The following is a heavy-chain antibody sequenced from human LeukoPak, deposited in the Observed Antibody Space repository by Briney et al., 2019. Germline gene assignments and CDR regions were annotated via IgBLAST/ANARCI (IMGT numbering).Heavy chain of an antibody. CDR3: AREERGPTH. CDR1: GFSISRYW. CDR2: IKPDGSEK. D-gene: IGHD3-10*01. V-gene: IGHV3-7*01. Sequence: GGSLRLSCAPSGFSISRYWMTWVRQAPGKGLELLANIKPDGSEKYYVDSVKGRFSISRDNAKNSLYLQMNSLRVEDTAVYYCAREERGPTHWGQGTLVIVSS. J-gene: IGHJ4*02.